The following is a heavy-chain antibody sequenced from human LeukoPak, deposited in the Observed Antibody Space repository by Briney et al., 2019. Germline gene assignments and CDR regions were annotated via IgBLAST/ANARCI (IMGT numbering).Heavy chain of an antibody. CDR2: IYPGDSDT. CDR3: ARHDPDYGGNLFIDY. D-gene: IGHD4-23*01. V-gene: IGHV5-51*01. Sequence: GESLKSSCKGSGYSFTSYWIGWVRQMPGKGLEWMGIIYPGDSDTRYSPSFQGQVTISADKSISTAYLQWSSLKASDTAMYYCARHDPDYGGNLFIDYWGQGTLVTVSS. CDR1: GYSFTSYW. J-gene: IGHJ4*02.